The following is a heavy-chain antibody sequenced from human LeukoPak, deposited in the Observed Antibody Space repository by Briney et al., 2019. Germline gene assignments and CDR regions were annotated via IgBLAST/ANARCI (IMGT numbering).Heavy chain of an antibody. CDR2: INAGNGNT. CDR1: GYTFTSYA. J-gene: IGHJ4*02. V-gene: IGHV1-3*01. Sequence: ASVKVSCKASGYTFTSYAMHWVRQAPGQRLEWMGWINAGNGNTKYSQKFQGRVTMTRDTSISTAYMELSRLRSDDTAVYYCARDHSSSRPHPGYWGQGTLVTVSS. D-gene: IGHD6-6*01. CDR3: ARDHSSSRPHPGY.